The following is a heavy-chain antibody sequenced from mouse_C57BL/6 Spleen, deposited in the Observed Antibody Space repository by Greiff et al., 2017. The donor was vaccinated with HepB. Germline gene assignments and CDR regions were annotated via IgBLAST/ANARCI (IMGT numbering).Heavy chain of an antibody. J-gene: IGHJ4*01. V-gene: IGHV1-82*01. CDR2: IYPGDGDT. Sequence: QVQLKQSGPELVKPGASVKISCKASGYAFSSSWMNWVKQRPGKGLEWIGRIYPGDGDTNYNGKFKGKATLTADKSSSTAYMQLSSLTSEDSAVYFCAREGGSPYAMDYWGQGTSVTVSS. CDR1: GYAFSSSW. CDR3: AREGGSPYAMDY.